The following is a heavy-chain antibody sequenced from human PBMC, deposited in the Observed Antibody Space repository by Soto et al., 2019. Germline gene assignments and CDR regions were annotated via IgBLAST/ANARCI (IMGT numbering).Heavy chain of an antibody. D-gene: IGHD3-10*01. J-gene: IGHJ4*02. V-gene: IGHV4-39*01. CDR2: IYYSGST. Sequence: SETLSLTCTVSGGSISSSSYYWGWIRQPPGKGLEWIGSIYYSGSTYYNPSLKSRVTISVDTSKNQFSLKLSSVTAADTAVYYCARGRITMVRGGEQNFDYWGQGTLVTVSS. CDR3: ARGRITMVRGGEQNFDY. CDR1: GGSISSSSYY.